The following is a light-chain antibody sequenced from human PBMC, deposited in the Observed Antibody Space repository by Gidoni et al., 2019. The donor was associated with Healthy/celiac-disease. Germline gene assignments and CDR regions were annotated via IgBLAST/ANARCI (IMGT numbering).Light chain of an antibody. J-gene: IGKJ1*01. CDR3: QKYNSAPQT. CDR1: QGISNY. V-gene: IGKV1-27*01. CDR2: AAS. Sequence: DIQMTKSPSSMSPSVGDRVTITCRASQGISNYLSWYQQKPGKVPKLLIYAASTLQSGVPSRFRGSGSGTDFTLTISSLQPEDVATYYWQKYNSAPQTFGQGTKVEIK.